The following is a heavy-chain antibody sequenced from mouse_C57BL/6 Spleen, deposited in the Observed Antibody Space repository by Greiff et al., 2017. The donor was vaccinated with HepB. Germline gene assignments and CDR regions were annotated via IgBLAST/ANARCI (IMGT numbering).Heavy chain of an antibody. CDR1: GYTFTDYY. CDR2: INPNNGGT. V-gene: IGHV1-26*01. CDR3: AREGYSNYDAMDY. J-gene: IGHJ4*01. D-gene: IGHD2-5*01. Sequence: VQLQQSGPELVKPGASVKISCKASGYTFTDYYMNWVKQSPGKSLEWIGDINPNNGGTSYNQKFKGKATLTVDKSSSTAYMELRSLTSEDSAVYYCAREGYSNYDAMDYWGQGTSVTVSS.